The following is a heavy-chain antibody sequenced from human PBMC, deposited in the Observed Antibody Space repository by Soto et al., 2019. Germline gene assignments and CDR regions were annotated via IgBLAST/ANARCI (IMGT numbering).Heavy chain of an antibody. CDR3: ARGGTVTSHYYYYYGMDV. CDR2: IYYSGST. D-gene: IGHD4-17*01. J-gene: IGHJ6*02. CDR1: GGSISSGDYY. Sequence: SETLSLTCTVSGGSISSGDYYWSWIRQPPGKCLEWIGYIYYSGSTYYNPSLKSRVTISVDTSKNQFSLKLSSVTAADTAVYYCARGGTVTSHYYYYYGMDVWGQGTTVTVSS. V-gene: IGHV4-30-4*01.